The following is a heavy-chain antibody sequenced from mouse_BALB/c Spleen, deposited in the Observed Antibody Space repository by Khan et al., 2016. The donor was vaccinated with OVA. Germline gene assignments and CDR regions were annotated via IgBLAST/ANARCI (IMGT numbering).Heavy chain of an antibody. CDR2: INPSTGYT. CDR3: ARRGINGIFTY. CDR1: GYSFTSYW. Sequence: QVQLQQSGAEMAKPGASVKMSCKTSGYSFTSYWMHWVKQRPGQGLEWIGYINPSTGYTEYNQKFKDKATLTTDQSSNTAYMQLSSLTSEDSAVYYCARRGINGIFTYWGQGTLVTVSA. D-gene: IGHD2-1*01. J-gene: IGHJ3*01. V-gene: IGHV1-7*01.